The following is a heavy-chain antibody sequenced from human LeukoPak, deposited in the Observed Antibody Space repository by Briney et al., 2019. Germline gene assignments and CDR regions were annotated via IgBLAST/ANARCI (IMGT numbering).Heavy chain of an antibody. CDR1: GFTFSSYG. CDR2: IRYDGSNK. CDR3: AKDRYCSSTSCYGGYRFDP. D-gene: IGHD2-2*01. J-gene: IGHJ5*02. Sequence: PGGSLRLSRAASGFTFSSYGMHWVRQAPGKGLEWVAFIRYDGSNKYYADSVKGRFTISRDNSKNTLYLQMNSLRAEDTAVYYCAKDRYCSSTSCYGGYRFDPWGQGTLVTVSS. V-gene: IGHV3-30*02.